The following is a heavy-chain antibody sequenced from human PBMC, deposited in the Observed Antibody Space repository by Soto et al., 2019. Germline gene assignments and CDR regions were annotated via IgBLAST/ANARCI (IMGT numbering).Heavy chain of an antibody. J-gene: IGHJ4*02. CDR3: AHAGDYDLLTFDH. Sequence: QITLKESGPTVVRPTQTLTLTCDFSGFSLSTYHMGVAWIRQPPGKALEWLALIYWDDDKRYSPSLKDRLAISKDTSSNQVVLTITNMDPGDTATYFCAHAGDYDLLTFDHWGPGTLVTVSS. CDR2: IYWDDDK. CDR1: GFSLSTYHMG. V-gene: IGHV2-5*02. D-gene: IGHD4-17*01.